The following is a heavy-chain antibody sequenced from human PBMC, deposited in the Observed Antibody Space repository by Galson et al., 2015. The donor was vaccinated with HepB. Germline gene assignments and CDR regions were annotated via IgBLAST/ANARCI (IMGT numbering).Heavy chain of an antibody. D-gene: IGHD7-27*01. J-gene: IGHJ6*02. V-gene: IGHV3-30*18. CDR2: ISYDGSNK. Sequence: SLRLSCAASGFTFSSYGMHWVRQAPGKGLEWVAVISYDGSNKYYADSVKGRFTISRDNSKNALYLQMNSLRAEDTAVYYCAKDSEGWGYYYGMDVWGQGTTVTVSS. CDR1: GFTFSSYG. CDR3: AKDSEGWGYYYGMDV.